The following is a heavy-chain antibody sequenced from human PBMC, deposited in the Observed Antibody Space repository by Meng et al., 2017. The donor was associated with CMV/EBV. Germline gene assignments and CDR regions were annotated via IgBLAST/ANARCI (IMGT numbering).Heavy chain of an antibody. V-gene: IGHV4-38-2*02. J-gene: IGHJ4*02. CDR1: GYSISSGYY. CDR2: IYHSGST. Sequence: SETLSLTCTVSGYSISSGYYWGWIRQPPGKGLEWIGSIYHSGSTYYNPSLKSRVTISVDTSKNQFSLKLSSVTAADTAVYYCARVLVGAIDGDLDYWGQGTLVTVSS. CDR3: ARVLVGAIDGDLDY. D-gene: IGHD4-17*01.